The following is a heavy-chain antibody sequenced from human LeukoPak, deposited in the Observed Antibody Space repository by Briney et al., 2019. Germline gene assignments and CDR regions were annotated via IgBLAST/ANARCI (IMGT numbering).Heavy chain of an antibody. CDR3: ARGGSRSPRDAFDI. J-gene: IGHJ3*02. D-gene: IGHD3-16*01. Sequence: VASVKVSCKASGYTFTSYGISWVRQAPGQGLEWIGIISPSGSSTTYAQKFQGRVTMTRDMSTSTVYMELSSLRSEDTAVYFCARGGSRSPRDAFDIWGQGTMVTVSS. CDR2: ISPSGSST. V-gene: IGHV1-46*01. CDR1: GYTFTSYG.